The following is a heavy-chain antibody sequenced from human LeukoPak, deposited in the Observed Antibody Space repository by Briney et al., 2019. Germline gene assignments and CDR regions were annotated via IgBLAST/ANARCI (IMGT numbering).Heavy chain of an antibody. D-gene: IGHD3-22*01. CDR3: ARVGITMIVVVKDYWFDP. CDR1: GGSISSYY. Sequence: SETLSLTCTVSGGSISSYYWSWIRQPPGKGLEWIGYIYYSGSTNYNPSLKSRVTISVDTSKKQFSLKLSSVTAADTAVYYCARVGITMIVVVKDYWFDPWGQGTLVTVSS. J-gene: IGHJ5*02. V-gene: IGHV4-59*08. CDR2: IYYSGST.